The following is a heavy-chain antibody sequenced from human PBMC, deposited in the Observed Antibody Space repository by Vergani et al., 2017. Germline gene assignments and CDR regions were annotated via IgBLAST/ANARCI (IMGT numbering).Heavy chain of an antibody. Sequence: QVQLQESGPGLVKPSETLSLTCTVSGGSISSYYWSWIRQPPGKGLEWIGYIYYSGSTNYNPSLKSRVTISVDTSKNHFSLKLSSVTAADTAVYYCARTGPKCCSGGSCYLDYWGQGTLVTVSS. D-gene: IGHD2-15*01. CDR2: IYYSGST. CDR3: ARTGPKCCSGGSCYLDY. V-gene: IGHV4-59*01. J-gene: IGHJ4*02. CDR1: GGSISSYY.